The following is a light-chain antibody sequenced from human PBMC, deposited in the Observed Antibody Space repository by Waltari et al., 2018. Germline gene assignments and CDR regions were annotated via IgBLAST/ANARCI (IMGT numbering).Light chain of an antibody. V-gene: IGKV1-6*01. Sequence: AIQMTQSPSSLSASVGDRVPITCRASQGIRNDLGWYQQKAGKAPKLLIYGASSLRSGVPSRFSGSGSGTEFTLTISSLQPEDFATYYCLQDYNYPWTFGQGTKVEIK. CDR2: GAS. CDR1: QGIRND. J-gene: IGKJ1*01. CDR3: LQDYNYPWT.